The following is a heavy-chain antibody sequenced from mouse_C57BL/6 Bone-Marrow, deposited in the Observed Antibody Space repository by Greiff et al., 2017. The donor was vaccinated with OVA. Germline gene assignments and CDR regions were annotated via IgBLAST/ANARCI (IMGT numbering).Heavy chain of an antibody. V-gene: IGHV7-1*01. CDR1: GFTFSDFY. J-gene: IGHJ4*01. Sequence: EVMLVESGGGLVQSGRSLRLSCATSGFTFSDFYMEWVRQAPGKGLEWIAASRNKANDYTTEYSASVKGRFIVSRDTSQSILYLQMNALRAEDTAIYYCARDPGAMDYWGQGTSVTVSS. CDR2: SRNKANDYTT. CDR3: ARDPGAMDY.